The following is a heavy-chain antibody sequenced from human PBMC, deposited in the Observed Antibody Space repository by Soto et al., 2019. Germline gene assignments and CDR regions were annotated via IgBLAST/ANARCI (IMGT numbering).Heavy chain of an antibody. D-gene: IGHD5-12*01. J-gene: IGHJ4*02. V-gene: IGHV3-53*01. CDR1: GFTVSRYD. CDR3: VRVLYDSGVVDF. CDR2: IQTGGAT. Sequence: HLVESGGGLFQAGGSTRLSCLASGFTVSRYDMAWVRQAPGKGLEWASIIQTGGATYYTDSAQGRFTISRDNSRNTGYLQMSSLRVEDTGVYSCVRVLYDSGVVDFWGQGSPITVS.